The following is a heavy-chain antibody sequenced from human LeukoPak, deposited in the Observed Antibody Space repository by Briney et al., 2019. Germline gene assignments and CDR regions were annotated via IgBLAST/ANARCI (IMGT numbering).Heavy chain of an antibody. D-gene: IGHD2-2*01. V-gene: IGHV4-34*01. CDR3: AREGRSSTNAFDI. CDR1: GGSFSGYY. J-gene: IGHJ3*02. CDR2: INHSGST. Sequence: PSETLSLTCAVYGGSFSGYYWSWIRQPPGKGLEWIGEINHSGSTNYNPSLKSRVTISVDTSKNQFSLKLSSVTAADTAVYYCAREGRSSTNAFDIWGQGTMVTASS.